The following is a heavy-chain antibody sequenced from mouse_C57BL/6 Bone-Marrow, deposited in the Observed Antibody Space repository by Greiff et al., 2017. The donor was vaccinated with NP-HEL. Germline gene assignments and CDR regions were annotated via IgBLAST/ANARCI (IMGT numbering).Heavy chain of an antibody. V-gene: IGHV1-64*01. J-gene: IGHJ2*01. Sequence: QVQLQQPGAELVKPGASVKLSCKASGYTFTSYWMHWVKQRPGQGLEWIGMIHPNSGSTNYNEKFKSKATLTVEKSSSTAYMQLRSLTSEDSAVYYCARRLRGRYFDDWGQGTTLTVSS. CDR1: GYTFTSYW. CDR3: ARRLRGRYFDD. D-gene: IGHD3-2*02. CDR2: IHPNSGST.